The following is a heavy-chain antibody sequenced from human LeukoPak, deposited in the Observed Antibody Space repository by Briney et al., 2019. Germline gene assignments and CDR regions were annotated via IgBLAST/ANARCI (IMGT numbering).Heavy chain of an antibody. CDR3: ARGFYGDYDYYYMDV. D-gene: IGHD4-17*01. CDR1: GFTFDDYG. J-gene: IGHJ6*03. V-gene: IGHV3-20*04. Sequence: GGSLRLSCAASGFTFDDYGMSWVRHAPGKGLEWVYGINWNGGSTGYADSVKGRFIISRDNAKNSLYLQMSSLRAEDTALYYSARGFYGDYDYYYMDVWGKGTTVTFSS. CDR2: INWNGGST.